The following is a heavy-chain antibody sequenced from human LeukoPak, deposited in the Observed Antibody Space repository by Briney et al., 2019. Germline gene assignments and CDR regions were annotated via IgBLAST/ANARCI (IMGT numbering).Heavy chain of an antibody. J-gene: IGHJ4*02. D-gene: IGHD5-18*01. V-gene: IGHV1-18*01. CDR2: ISAHDRDL. Sequence: ASVNVSFKTSGYTFTTSGISWVRQDPGQGLQWMVWISAHDRDLSYAKKFQGRVTMTTDTSTSTAYMELRSLRSDDTAMYYCARDRMDTGTYFDYWGQGTLVTVSS. CDR3: ARDRMDTGTYFDY. CDR1: GYTFTTSG.